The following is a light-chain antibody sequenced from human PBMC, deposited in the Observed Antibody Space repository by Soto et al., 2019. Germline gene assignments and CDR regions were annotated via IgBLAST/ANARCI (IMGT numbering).Light chain of an antibody. CDR2: DAS. CDR3: QNYDSLPVT. V-gene: IGKV1-27*01. J-gene: IGKJ3*01. Sequence: DIQMTQSPSSLSASIGDRVTITCRASQGINNYLAWYQQKPGKPPAFLIYDASTLKSGVPSRFSGSGSGTDYTLTIGSLQPEDVATYYCQNYDSLPVTFGPGTKVDIK. CDR1: QGINNY.